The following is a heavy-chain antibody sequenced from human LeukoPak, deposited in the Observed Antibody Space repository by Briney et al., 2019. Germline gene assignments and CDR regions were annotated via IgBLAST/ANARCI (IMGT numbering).Heavy chain of an antibody. CDR3: ARVAAAGTYYYYYMDV. CDR1: GFTFSDYY. J-gene: IGHJ6*03. Sequence: PGGSLRLSCAASGFTFSDYYMSWIRQAPGKGLEGVSYISSSGSTIYYADSVKGRFTISRYNAKNSLYLQMNSLRAEDTAVYYCARVAAAGTYYYYYMDVWGKGTTVTVSS. CDR2: ISSSGSTI. D-gene: IGHD6-13*01. V-gene: IGHV3-11*01.